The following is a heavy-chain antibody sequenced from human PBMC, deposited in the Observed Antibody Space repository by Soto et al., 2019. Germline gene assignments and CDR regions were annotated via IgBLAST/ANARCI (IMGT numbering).Heavy chain of an antibody. CDR1: GFTFSKNG. CDR3: ARDLGRFDYGSAYFDY. V-gene: IGHV3-33*01. J-gene: IGHJ4*02. CDR2: IWYDGSNK. Sequence: QVQLVESGGGVVQPGRSLRLSCVASGFTFSKNGMHWVRQAPGKGLEWVAVIWYDGSNKYYADSVKGRFTISRDNSKNTLYLQMNILRAEDTALYYCARDLGRFDYGSAYFDYWGQGAAVTVSS. D-gene: IGHD3-10*01.